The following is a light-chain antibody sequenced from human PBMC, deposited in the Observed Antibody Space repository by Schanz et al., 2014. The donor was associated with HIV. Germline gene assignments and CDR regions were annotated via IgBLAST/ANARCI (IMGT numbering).Light chain of an antibody. CDR3: SSYAGSNVA. V-gene: IGLV2-14*01. J-gene: IGLJ2*01. CDR1: SSDVGGYKF. Sequence: QSALTQPASLSGSPGQSITISCTGTSSDVGGYKFVSWYQQHPGKAPKLLLYDVSIRVRPSGVSNRFSGSKAGNTASLTISGLQAEDEADYYCSSYAGSNVAFGGGTKVTVL. CDR2: DVS.